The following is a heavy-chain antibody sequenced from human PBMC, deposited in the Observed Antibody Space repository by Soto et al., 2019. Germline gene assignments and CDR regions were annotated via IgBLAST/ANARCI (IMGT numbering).Heavy chain of an antibody. V-gene: IGHV3-15*01. CDR3: TTEESPDYYYYGMDV. J-gene: IGHJ6*02. CDR1: GFTFSNAW. CDR2: IKSKTDGGTT. Sequence: GGSLRLSCAASGFTFSNAWMSWVRQAPGKGLEWVGRIKSKTDGGTTDYAAPVKGRFTISRDDSKNTLYLQMNSLKTEDTAVYYCTTEESPDYYYYGMDVWGQGTTVTVSS.